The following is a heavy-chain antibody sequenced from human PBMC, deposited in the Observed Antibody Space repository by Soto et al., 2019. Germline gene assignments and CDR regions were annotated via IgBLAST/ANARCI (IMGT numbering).Heavy chain of an antibody. V-gene: IGHV3-30-3*01. D-gene: IGHD3-10*01. CDR2: ISNDGNKE. Sequence: GGSLRLSCAASGFIFSSFAMHWVRQAPGKGLQWVAVISNDGNKEYYADSVKGRFIISRDNSKNTLYVQMNSLRAEDTAMYYCATSGLLLWFGELYWGQGTLVTVS. CDR1: GFIFSSFA. CDR3: ATSGLLLWFGELY. J-gene: IGHJ4*02.